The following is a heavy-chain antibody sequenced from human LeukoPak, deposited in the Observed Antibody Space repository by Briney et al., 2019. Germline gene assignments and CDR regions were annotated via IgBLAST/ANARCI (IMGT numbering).Heavy chain of an antibody. CDR1: GGSFSGYY. CDR3: ARDHPGEQWLVLSVDAFDI. V-gene: IGHV4-34*01. J-gene: IGHJ3*02. D-gene: IGHD6-19*01. CDR2: INHSGST. Sequence: SETLSLTCAVYGGSFSGYYWSWIRQPPGKGLEWIGEINHSGSTNYNPSLKSRVTISVDTSKNQFSLKLSSVTAADTAVYYCARDHPGEQWLVLSVDAFDIWGQGTMVTVSS.